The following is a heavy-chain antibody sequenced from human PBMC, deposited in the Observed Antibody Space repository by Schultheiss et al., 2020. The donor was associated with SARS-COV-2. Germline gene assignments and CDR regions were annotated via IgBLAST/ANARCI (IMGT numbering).Heavy chain of an antibody. Sequence: GGSLRLSCAASGFTFSSYAMHWVRQAPGKGLEWVAVISYDGSKKYYAVSVKGRFTISRDNSKNTLYLQMNSLRAEDTAVYYCAREGTTVIKSEWNWFDPWGQGTLVTVSS. CDR1: GFTFSSYA. D-gene: IGHD4-23*01. J-gene: IGHJ5*02. CDR3: AREGTTVIKSEWNWFDP. V-gene: IGHV3-30-3*01. CDR2: ISYDGSKK.